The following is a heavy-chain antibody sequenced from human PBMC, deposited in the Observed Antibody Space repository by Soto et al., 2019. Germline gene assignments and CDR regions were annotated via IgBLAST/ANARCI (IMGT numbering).Heavy chain of an antibody. D-gene: IGHD1-20*01. J-gene: IGHJ5*02. Sequence: SETLSLTCAVSGGSISSGGYSWSWIRQPPGEGLEWIGYIYHSGSTYYNPSLKSRVTISVDRSKNQFSLKLSSVTAADTAVYYCARNNNWNDGGWFDPWGQGTLVTVSS. CDR2: IYHSGST. V-gene: IGHV4-30-2*01. CDR3: ARNNNWNDGGWFDP. CDR1: GGSISSGGYS.